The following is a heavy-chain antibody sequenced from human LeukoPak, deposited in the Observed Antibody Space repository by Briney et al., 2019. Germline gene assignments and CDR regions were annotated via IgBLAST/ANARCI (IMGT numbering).Heavy chain of an antibody. CDR1: GYTFTGYY. J-gene: IGHJ6*02. CDR3: ASSQIQLWPRRHYYGMDV. V-gene: IGHV1-2*04. D-gene: IGHD5-18*01. Sequence: ASVKVSCKASGYTFTGYYMHWVRQAPGQGLEWMGWINPNSGGTNYAQKFQGWVTMTRDTSISTAYMELSRLRSDDTAVYYCASSQIQLWPRRHYYGMDVWGQGTTVTVSS. CDR2: INPNSGGT.